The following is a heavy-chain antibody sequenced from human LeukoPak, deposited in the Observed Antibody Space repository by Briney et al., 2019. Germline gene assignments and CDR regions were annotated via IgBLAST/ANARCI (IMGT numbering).Heavy chain of an antibody. CDR1: GFTFSSYA. CDR2: ISAGGVST. V-gene: IGHV3-23*01. J-gene: IGHJ5*02. CDR3: AKGAGTDRT. Sequence: AGGSLRLSCAASGFTFSSYAMSWVRQAPEKGLEWVSAISAGGVSTYYADSVKGRFTISRDNSKNTLYLQMNSLRAGDTAVYYCAKGAGTDRTWGQGTLVTVSS.